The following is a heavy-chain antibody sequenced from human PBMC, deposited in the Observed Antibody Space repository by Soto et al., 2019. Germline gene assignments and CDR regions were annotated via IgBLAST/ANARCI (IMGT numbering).Heavy chain of an antibody. CDR3: ARVIAAPASPPYFDY. D-gene: IGHD6-6*01. CDR2: IIPIFGKA. V-gene: IGHV1-69*13. J-gene: IGHJ4*02. Sequence: GASVKVSCKASGGTFSSYAISWVRQAPGQGLEGMGGIIPIFGKANYAQKFQGRVTITADESTSTAYMELSSLRSEDTAVYYCARVIAAPASPPYFDYWGQGTLVTVSS. CDR1: GGTFSSYA.